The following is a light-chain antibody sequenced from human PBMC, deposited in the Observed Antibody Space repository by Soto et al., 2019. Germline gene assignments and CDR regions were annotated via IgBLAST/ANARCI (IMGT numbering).Light chain of an antibody. V-gene: IGKV3-15*01. CDR1: QSVSSS. J-gene: IGKJ3*01. CDR2: RAS. CDR3: QQYSNWPPFT. Sequence: EIVMTQSPATLSVSPGERATLSCRASQSVSSSLAWYQQKPGQAPRLLIFRASTRATGIPARFSGSGSGTEFTLTISSLQSEDFAVYYWQQYSNWPPFTFGPGTKVDIK.